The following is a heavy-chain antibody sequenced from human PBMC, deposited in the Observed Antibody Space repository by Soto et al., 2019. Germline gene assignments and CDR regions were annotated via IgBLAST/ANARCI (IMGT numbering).Heavy chain of an antibody. CDR1: GFTFSSYG. V-gene: IGHV3-33*01. Sequence: ESGGGVVQPGRSLRLSCAASGFTFSSYGMHWVRQAPGKGLEWVAVIWYDGSNKYYADSVKGRFTISRDNSKNTLYLQMNSLRAEDTAVYYCARDPKYYDFWSAPGGMDVWGQGTTVTVSS. D-gene: IGHD3-3*01. J-gene: IGHJ6*02. CDR2: IWYDGSNK. CDR3: ARDPKYYDFWSAPGGMDV.